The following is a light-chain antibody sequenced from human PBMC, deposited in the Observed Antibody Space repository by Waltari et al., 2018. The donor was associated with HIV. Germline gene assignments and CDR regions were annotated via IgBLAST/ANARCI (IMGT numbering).Light chain of an antibody. CDR1: SSDAGSYNP. V-gene: IGLV2-23*02. J-gene: IGLJ1*01. Sequence: QSALTQPASVSGSPGQSTTISCTGTSSDAGSYNPVSWYQQHPGKAPKLMIYEVSKRPSGVSNRFSGSKSGNTASLTISGLQAEDEADYYCCSYAGSSTYVFGTGTKVTVL. CDR2: EVS. CDR3: CSYAGSSTYV.